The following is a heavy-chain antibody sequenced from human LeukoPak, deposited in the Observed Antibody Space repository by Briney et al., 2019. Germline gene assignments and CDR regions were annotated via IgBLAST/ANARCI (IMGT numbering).Heavy chain of an antibody. CDR2: ISGSGGST. CDR1: GFTFSSYA. CDR3: ALPIAAAGTVDY. Sequence: GGSLRLSCAASGFTFSSYATSWVRQAPGKGLEWVSAISGSGGSTYYADSVKGRFTISRDNSKNTLYLQMNSLRAEDTAVYYCALPIAAAGTVDYWGQGTLVTVSS. D-gene: IGHD6-13*01. V-gene: IGHV3-23*01. J-gene: IGHJ4*02.